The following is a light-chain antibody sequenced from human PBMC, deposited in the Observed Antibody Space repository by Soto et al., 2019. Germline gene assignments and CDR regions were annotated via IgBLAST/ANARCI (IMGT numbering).Light chain of an antibody. J-gene: IGKJ1*01. Sequence: EVVLTQSPATLSLSPGERATLSCRASQTVSIYVAWYQQKPGQAPRLLIYNTSNRATGIPARFSGSGSGTDFTLTISSLEPEDFAVYYCQQRSNWPPWTFGQGNKVEIK. CDR1: QTVSIY. CDR3: QQRSNWPPWT. CDR2: NTS. V-gene: IGKV3-11*01.